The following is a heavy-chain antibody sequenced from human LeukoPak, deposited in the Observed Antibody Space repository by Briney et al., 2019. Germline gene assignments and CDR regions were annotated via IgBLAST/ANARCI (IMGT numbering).Heavy chain of an antibody. D-gene: IGHD4-11*01. Sequence: GASVKVPCKASGGTLSSYAISWVRQAPGQGLEWMGGIIPIFGTANYAQKFQGRVTITADESTSTAYMELSSLRSEDTAVYYCARPHYSNYLYYFDYWGQGTLVTVSS. CDR3: ARPHYSNYLYYFDY. CDR1: GGTLSSYA. CDR2: IIPIFGTA. V-gene: IGHV1-69*01. J-gene: IGHJ4*02.